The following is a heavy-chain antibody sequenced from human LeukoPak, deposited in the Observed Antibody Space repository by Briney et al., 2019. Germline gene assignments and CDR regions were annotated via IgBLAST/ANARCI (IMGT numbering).Heavy chain of an antibody. V-gene: IGHV1-18*01. J-gene: IGHJ4*02. CDR2: ISAYNGNT. CDR3: ARVRGSYSVDY. D-gene: IGHD1-26*01. Sequence: ASVKVSCKASGYTFTSYGISWVRQAPGQGLEWMGWISAYNGNTNYAQKLQGRVTMTRDTSISTAYMELSRLRSDDTAVYYCARVRGSYSVDYWGQGTLVTVSS. CDR1: GYTFTSYG.